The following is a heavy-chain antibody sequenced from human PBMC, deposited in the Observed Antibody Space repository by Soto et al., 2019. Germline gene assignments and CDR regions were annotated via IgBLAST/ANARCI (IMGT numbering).Heavy chain of an antibody. CDR1: GFTNSDYW. CDR3: AGIFDS. J-gene: IGHJ4*02. Sequence: EVPLVESGGASVQPGGSLRLSCVASGFTNSDYWMHWVRQVPGKGLVWVARIDGDGSGTSYADSVKGRFIISRDNAKNTVDLQMNSLRVEDTAIYYCAGIFDSWGQGTLVTVSS. V-gene: IGHV3-74*01. CDR2: IDGDGSGT.